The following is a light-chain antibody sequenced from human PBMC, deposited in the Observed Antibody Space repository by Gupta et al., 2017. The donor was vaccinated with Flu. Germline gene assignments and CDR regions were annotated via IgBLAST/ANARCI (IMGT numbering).Light chain of an antibody. CDR1: SSDVAAYNY. CDR2: EVT. J-gene: IGLJ2*01. V-gene: IGLV2-14*01. Sequence: QSALTQPASVSGSPVQSITISCTGTSSDVAAYNYVSWYQHHPGKAPKLIIYEVTNRPSGISNRFSGSKSGNTDSLTISGLRPEDEANYYCCSCSTSSTLVVLGGGTLLTGL. CDR3: CSCSTSSTLVV.